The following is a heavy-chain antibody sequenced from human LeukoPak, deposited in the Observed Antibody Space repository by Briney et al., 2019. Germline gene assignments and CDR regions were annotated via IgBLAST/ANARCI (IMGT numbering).Heavy chain of an antibody. Sequence: KPSETLSLTCTVSGDSISSGDYYWSWIRQPAGKGLEWIGSIYDSGSTYYNPSLKSRVTISVDTSKNQFSLKLSSVTAADTAVYYCARPGSEYASGSTASPYYYYMDVWGKGTTVTISS. V-gene: IGHV4-39*07. CDR2: IYDSGST. CDR3: ARPGSEYASGSTASPYYYYMDV. J-gene: IGHJ6*03. CDR1: GDSISSGDYY. D-gene: IGHD3-10*01.